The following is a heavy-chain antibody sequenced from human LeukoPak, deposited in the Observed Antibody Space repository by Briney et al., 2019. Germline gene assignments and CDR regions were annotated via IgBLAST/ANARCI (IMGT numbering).Heavy chain of an antibody. J-gene: IGHJ4*02. Sequence: SETLSLTCTVSGGSIGSYYWHWIRQPPGKGLEWIGYIYFTGSTNYNPSLKSRVTISVDTCKNQFSLKLNSVTAADTAIYYCARSTYSSSQWDYWGQGTLVTVFS. CDR1: GGSIGSYY. V-gene: IGHV4-59*01. D-gene: IGHD6-13*01. CDR2: IYFTGST. CDR3: ARSTYSSSQWDY.